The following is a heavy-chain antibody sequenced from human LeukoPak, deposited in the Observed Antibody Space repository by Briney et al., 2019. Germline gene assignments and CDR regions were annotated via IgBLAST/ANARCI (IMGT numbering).Heavy chain of an antibody. V-gene: IGHV4-31*03. J-gene: IGHJ6*02. D-gene: IGHD5-24*01. CDR3: AKDGPSDRKMATSTTKYGMDV. CDR2: IYYSGST. CDR1: RGSIISGGCY. Sequence: PSQTLSVTCIVSRGSIISGGCYWRWTRHHPGKGLEWIGYIYYSGSTYYNPSLKSRVTISVDTSKNQFSLKLSSVTAADTALYYCAKDGPSDRKMATSTTKYGMDVWGQGTTVTVSS.